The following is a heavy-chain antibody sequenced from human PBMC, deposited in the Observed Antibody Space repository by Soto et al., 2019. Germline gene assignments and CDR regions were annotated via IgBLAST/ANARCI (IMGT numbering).Heavy chain of an antibody. V-gene: IGHV3-30-3*01. Sequence: GGSLRLSCAASRFTFNTYSIHWVRQAPGKGLEWVASISSDGNDKYYADSVKGRFTVSRDNSKNTLYLQMNNLRAEDTAVYYCARGGIYSNSPFGDHWGQGTMVTVSS. CDR1: RFTFNTYS. CDR3: ARGGIYSNSPFGDH. CDR2: ISSDGNDK. D-gene: IGHD4-4*01. J-gene: IGHJ4*02.